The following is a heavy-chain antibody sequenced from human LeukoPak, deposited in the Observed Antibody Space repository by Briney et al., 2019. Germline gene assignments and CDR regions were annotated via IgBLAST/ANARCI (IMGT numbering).Heavy chain of an antibody. V-gene: IGHV1-2*02. D-gene: IGHD2-2*01. Sequence: ASVKVSCKASGYTFTGYYMHWVRQAPGQGLEWVGWINPKSGGTNYAQKFQGRVTITRDTSISTAYMELSRLRSDDTAVYYCARDRTYCSSTSCYTEFDYWGQGTLVTVSS. CDR1: GYTFTGYY. CDR3: ARDRTYCSSTSCYTEFDY. J-gene: IGHJ4*02. CDR2: INPKSGGT.